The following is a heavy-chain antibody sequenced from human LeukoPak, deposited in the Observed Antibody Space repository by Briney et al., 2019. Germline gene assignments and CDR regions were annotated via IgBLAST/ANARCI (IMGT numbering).Heavy chain of an antibody. D-gene: IGHD5-12*01. V-gene: IGHV3-23*01. Sequence: GGSLRLSCAASGFIFRNYGMNWVRQAPGKGLEWVSAVSGSGGSTYYADSVKGRFTISRDNSKNTLYLQMNSLRVEDTAVYYCARGPSGYHNTGGQGTLVTVSS. CDR1: GFIFRNYG. CDR2: VSGSGGST. CDR3: ARGPSGYHNT. J-gene: IGHJ4*02.